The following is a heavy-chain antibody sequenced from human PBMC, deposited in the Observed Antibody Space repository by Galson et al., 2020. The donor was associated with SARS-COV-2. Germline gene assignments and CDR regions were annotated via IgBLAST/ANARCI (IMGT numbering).Heavy chain of an antibody. V-gene: IGHV3-30*09. CDR1: RFTFSDFA. J-gene: IGHJ2*01. CDR3: ARGPAGNHWYFDL. Sequence: SCAASRFTFSDFAMHWVRQAPGKGLEWVAIISYDGDNKYYADSVMGRFAISRDNSKNTLFLQMNSLRAEDTAVYFCARGPAGNHWYFDLWDRGTLVTVSS. CDR2: ISYDGDNK.